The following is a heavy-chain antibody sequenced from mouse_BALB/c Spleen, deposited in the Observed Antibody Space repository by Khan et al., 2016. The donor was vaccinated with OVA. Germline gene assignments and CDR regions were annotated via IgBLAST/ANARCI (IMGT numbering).Heavy chain of an antibody. J-gene: IGHJ3*01. CDR2: IDPYDSET. Sequence: VQLVESGAELVRPGASVKLSCEASGYTFTSYWMNWVKQSPEQGLEWIGRIDPYDSETHYNQNFKDKAILTVDKSSSPAYMQLSSLTSEDSAVYYCARSPFAYWGQGTLVTVSA. CDR3: ARSPFAY. CDR1: GYTFTSYW. V-gene: IGHV1-52*01.